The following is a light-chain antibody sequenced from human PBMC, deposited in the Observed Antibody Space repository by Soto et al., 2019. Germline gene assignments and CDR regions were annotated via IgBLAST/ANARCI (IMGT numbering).Light chain of an antibody. J-gene: IGLJ1*01. V-gene: IGLV2-14*01. CDR1: SSDVGGYNY. CDR3: SSYTSSSTRLYV. Sequence: QSALTQPASVSGSPGQSITISCTGTSSDVGGYNYVPWYQQHPGKAPKLMIYDVSDRSSGGSNRYSGSKSGNTDSLTISGLQAEDEADYCSSYTSSSTRLYVFGTGTKLTVL. CDR2: DVS.